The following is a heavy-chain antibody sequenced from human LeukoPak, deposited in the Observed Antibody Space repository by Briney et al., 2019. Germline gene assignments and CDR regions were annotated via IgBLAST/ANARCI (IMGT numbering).Heavy chain of an antibody. J-gene: IGHJ5*02. D-gene: IGHD2-2*01. Sequence: PGGSLRLSCAASGFTFSVYAMSWVRQAPGKGLEWISEISNSGDNTYYAESVEGRFTISRDNSKNTVYLQMNSLRAEDTAVYYCARDLGCSSSSCYPVRSNWFDPWGQGTLVTVSS. CDR1: GFTFSVYA. CDR3: ARDLGCSSSSCYPVRSNWFDP. CDR2: ISNSGDNT. V-gene: IGHV3-23*01.